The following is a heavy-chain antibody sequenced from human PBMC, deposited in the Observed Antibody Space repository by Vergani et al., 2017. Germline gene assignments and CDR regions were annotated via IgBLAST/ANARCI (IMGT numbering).Heavy chain of an antibody. J-gene: IGHJ3*02. D-gene: IGHD3-3*01. V-gene: IGHV3-74*01. CDR1: GFTFSSYW. Sequence: EVQLVESGGGLVQPGGSLRLSCAASGFTFSSYWMHWVRQAPGKGLVWVSRINSDGSSTSYADSVKGRFTISRDNSKNTLYLQMNSLRAEDTAVYYCAKDLITIFGVHGVFDIWGQGTMVTVSS. CDR3: AKDLITIFGVHGVFDI. CDR2: INSDGSST.